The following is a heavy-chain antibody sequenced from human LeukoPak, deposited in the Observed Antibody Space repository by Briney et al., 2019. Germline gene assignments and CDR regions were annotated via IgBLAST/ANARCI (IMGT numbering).Heavy chain of an antibody. D-gene: IGHD4-17*01. V-gene: IGHV4-59*01. CDR2: IHYSGST. J-gene: IGHJ2*01. CDR3: AKGESDYGDYVSVDYFDL. Sequence: GSLRLSCVASGFTFSSYAMSWVRQPPGKGLEWIGYIHYSGSTNYNPSLKSRVTISVDTSKNQFSLKLPSVTAADTAVYYCAKGESDYGDYVSVDYFDLWGRGILVTVSS. CDR1: GFTFSSYA.